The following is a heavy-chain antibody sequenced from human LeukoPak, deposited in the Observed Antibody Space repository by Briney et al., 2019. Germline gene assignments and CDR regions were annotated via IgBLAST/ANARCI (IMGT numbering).Heavy chain of an antibody. J-gene: IGHJ4*02. CDR1: GFTFSSYG. Sequence: PGGSLRLSCAASGFTFSSYGMHWVRQAPGKGLEWVAVIWYDGSNKYYADSVKGRFTISRDNSKNTLYLQMNSLRAEDTAVYYCAKVRPLERRRGGGYYFDYWGQGTLVTVSS. V-gene: IGHV3-33*06. D-gene: IGHD1-1*01. CDR3: AKVRPLERRRGGGYYFDY. CDR2: IWYDGSNK.